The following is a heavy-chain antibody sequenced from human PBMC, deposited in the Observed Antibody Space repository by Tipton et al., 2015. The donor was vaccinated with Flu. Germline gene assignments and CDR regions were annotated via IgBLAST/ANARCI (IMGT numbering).Heavy chain of an antibody. CDR3: AREGTLSGRGLDY. J-gene: IGHJ4*02. Sequence: TLSLTCTVSGDSISSYFWSWIRQPAGKGLEWIGRFYSIGSTDYNTDYNPSLKSRITMSVDTSKNQFSLNLTSVTAADAAVYYCAREGTLSGRGLDYWGQGTLVTVSS. CDR1: GDSISSYF. D-gene: IGHD3-10*01. V-gene: IGHV4-4*07. CDR2: FYSIGSTDYNT.